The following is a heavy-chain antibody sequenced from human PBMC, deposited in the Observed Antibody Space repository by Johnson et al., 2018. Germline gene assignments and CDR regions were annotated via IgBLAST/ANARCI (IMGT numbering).Heavy chain of an antibody. V-gene: IGHV1-69*09. CDR3: AFNVDSSGYSYYYYYMDV. D-gene: IGHD3-22*01. J-gene: IGHJ6*03. CDR2: IIPILGIA. CDR1: GYTFTSYD. Sequence: QVQLVESGAEVKKPGASVKVSCKASGYTFTSYDINWVRQAPGQGLEWRGRIIPILGIANYAQKFKGRVTITADKSTSTAYMELSSLRSEDTAVYYCAFNVDSSGYSYYYYYMDVWGKGTTVTVSS.